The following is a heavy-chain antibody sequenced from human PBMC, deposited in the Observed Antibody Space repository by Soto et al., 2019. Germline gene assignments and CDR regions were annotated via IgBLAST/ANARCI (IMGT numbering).Heavy chain of an antibody. V-gene: IGHV4-61*01. D-gene: IGHD3-3*02. CDR1: GGSVSSGSYY. Sequence: SETLSLTCTVSGGSVSSGSYYWSWIRQPPGKGLEWIGYIYYSGSTNYNPSLKSRVTISVDTSKNQFSLKLSSVTAADTAVYYCARTITHDYRMFGAFDIWGQGTMVTVSS. CDR3: ARTITHDYRMFGAFDI. J-gene: IGHJ3*02. CDR2: IYYSGST.